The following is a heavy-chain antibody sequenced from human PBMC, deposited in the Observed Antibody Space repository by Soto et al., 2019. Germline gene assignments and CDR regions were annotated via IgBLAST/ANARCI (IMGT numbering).Heavy chain of an antibody. V-gene: IGHV3-7*03. CDR2: IKEDGSEK. CDR1: GFTFSNYW. Sequence: EVQLVESGGGLVQPGVSLRLSCAASGFTFSNYWMSWVRQVPGKGLAWVSNIKEDGSEKYYVDSVKGRFTISRDNAKNSMHLQKKSLRDEDTAVYYCLRCSILVSGRGRGAFFDSWGQGTPVTVSS. J-gene: IGHJ4*02. CDR3: LRCSILVSGRGRGAFFDS. D-gene: IGHD6-19*01.